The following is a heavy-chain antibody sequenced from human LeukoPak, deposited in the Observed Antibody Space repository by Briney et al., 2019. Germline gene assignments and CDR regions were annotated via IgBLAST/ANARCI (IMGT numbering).Heavy chain of an antibody. V-gene: IGHV1-2*02. CDR3: VVSIQAAAIPAFDS. J-gene: IGHJ4*02. CDR1: GYNFAHN. Sequence: ASVKVSCKASGYNFAHNIHWVRKAPGQGHEFMGWINPKNGGTKYAQNFQGRVTMTRDTSISTVYMELSSLGSDDTAVYYCVVSIQAAAIPAFDSWGQGTLVTVSS. CDR2: INPKNGGT. D-gene: IGHD6-25*01.